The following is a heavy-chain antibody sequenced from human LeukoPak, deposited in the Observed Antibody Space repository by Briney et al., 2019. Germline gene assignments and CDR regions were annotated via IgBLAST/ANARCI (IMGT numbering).Heavy chain of an antibody. V-gene: IGHV3-11*06. J-gene: IGHJ5*02. CDR1: GFTFSAYY. CDR3: AKDRYNDYEGGWFDP. D-gene: IGHD5-12*01. Sequence: PGGSLRLSCAASGFTFSAYYMNWIRQAPAKGLEWVSYISSASTYTNYADSVKGRFTISRDDAKNSLYLQMNSLRADDTAVYYCAKDRYNDYEGGWFDPWGQGTLVTVSS. CDR2: ISSASTYT.